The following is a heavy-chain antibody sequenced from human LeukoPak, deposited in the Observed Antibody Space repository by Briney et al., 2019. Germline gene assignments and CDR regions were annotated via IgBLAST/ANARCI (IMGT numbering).Heavy chain of an antibody. J-gene: IGHJ4*02. CDR1: GFTFSSYW. Sequence: PGGSLRLSCAASGFTFSSYWMHWVRQGPGKGLVWVSRIKSDGSDTSYADSVKGRFTISRDNAKNALYLQMNSLRAEDTAVYYCARGYSYGDGGYFDHWGQGTLLTVSS. D-gene: IGHD5-18*01. CDR3: ARGYSYGDGGYFDH. V-gene: IGHV3-74*01. CDR2: IKSDGSDT.